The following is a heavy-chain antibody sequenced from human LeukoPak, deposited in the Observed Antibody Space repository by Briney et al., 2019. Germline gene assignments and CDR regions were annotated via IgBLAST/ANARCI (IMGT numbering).Heavy chain of an antibody. CDR2: INHSGST. J-gene: IGHJ3*02. CDR1: GGSFSGYY. D-gene: IGHD4-23*01. CDR3: ARVQYGGNSMDAFDI. Sequence: SETLSLTCAVYGGSFSGYYWSWIRQPPGKGLEWIGEINHSGSTNYNPPPKSRVTISVDTSKNQFSLKLSSVTAADTAVYYCARVQYGGNSMDAFDIWGQGTMVTVSS. V-gene: IGHV4-34*01.